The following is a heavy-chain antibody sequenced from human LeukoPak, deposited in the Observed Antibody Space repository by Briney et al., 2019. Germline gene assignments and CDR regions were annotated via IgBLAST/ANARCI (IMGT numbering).Heavy chain of an antibody. CDR2: ISYDGSNK. CDR3: AKDLYCSSTSCYYEWYYYYGMDV. J-gene: IGHJ6*04. CDR1: GFTFSSYG. V-gene: IGHV3-30*18. Sequence: PGRSLRLSCAPSGFTFSSYGMHWVRQAPGKGLEWVAVISYDGSNKYYADSVKGRFTISRDNSKNTLYLQMNSLRAEDTAVYYCAKDLYCSSTSCYYEWYYYYGMDVWGKGTTVTVSS. D-gene: IGHD2-2*01.